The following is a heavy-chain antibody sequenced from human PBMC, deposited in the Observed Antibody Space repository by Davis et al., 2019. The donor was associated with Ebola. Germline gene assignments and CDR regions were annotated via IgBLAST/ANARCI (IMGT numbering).Heavy chain of an antibody. D-gene: IGHD3-10*01. Sequence: GGSLRLSCAASGFTFSSYWMNWVRQAPGKGLEWVSSISSSSSYIYYADSVKGRFTISRDNAKNSLYLQMNSLRAEDTAVYYCARVGGGVLWFGELLQGADYYGMDVWGKGTTVTVSS. CDR2: ISSSSSYI. V-gene: IGHV3-21*01. J-gene: IGHJ6*04. CDR3: ARVGGGVLWFGELLQGADYYGMDV. CDR1: GFTFSSYW.